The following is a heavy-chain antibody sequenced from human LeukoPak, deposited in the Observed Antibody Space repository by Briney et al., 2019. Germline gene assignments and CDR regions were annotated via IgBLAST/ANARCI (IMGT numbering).Heavy chain of an antibody. CDR2: INHSGST. V-gene: IGHV4-34*01. CDR1: GGSFSGYY. D-gene: IGHD1-7*01. Sequence: SETLSLTCAVYGGSFSGYYWSWIRQPPGKGLVWIGEINHSGSTNYNPSLKSRVTISVDTSKNQFSLKLSSVTAADTAVYYCARYGRNYALDYWGQGTLVTVSS. J-gene: IGHJ4*02. CDR3: ARYGRNYALDY.